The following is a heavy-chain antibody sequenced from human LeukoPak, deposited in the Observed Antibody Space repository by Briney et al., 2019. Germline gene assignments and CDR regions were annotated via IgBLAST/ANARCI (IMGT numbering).Heavy chain of an antibody. CDR2: IYHSGST. V-gene: IGHV4-38-2*02. J-gene: IGHJ6*04. D-gene: IGHD3-22*01. CDR3: ARVPYYYDSSGLLMDV. Sequence: PSDTVSLTCTVSGYSTRSGDFSAWIRPPPRKRLGWIGSIYHSGSTHYNPSLKSRVTISVDTSKNQFSLKLSSVTAADTAVYYCARVPYYYDSSGLLMDVWGKGTTVTISS. CDR1: GYSTRSGDF.